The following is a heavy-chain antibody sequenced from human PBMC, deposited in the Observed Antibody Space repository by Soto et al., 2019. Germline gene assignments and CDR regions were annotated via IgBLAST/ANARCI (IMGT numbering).Heavy chain of an antibody. D-gene: IGHD6-6*01. V-gene: IGHV5-51*01. J-gene: IGHJ6*02. CDR1: GYSFTSYW. CDR2: IYPGDSDT. Sequence: GESLKISCKGSGYSFTSYWIGWVRQMPGKGLEWMGIIYPGDSDTRYSPSFQGQVTISADKSISTAYLQWSSLKASDTAMYYCARCSPFPSSSGYYYAMDVWGQGTTVTVSS. CDR3: ARCSPFPSSSGYYYAMDV.